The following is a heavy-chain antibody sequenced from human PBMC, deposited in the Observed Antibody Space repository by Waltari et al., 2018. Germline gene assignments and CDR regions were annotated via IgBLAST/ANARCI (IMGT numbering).Heavy chain of an antibody. D-gene: IGHD3-22*01. CDR1: GYTFTGYY. J-gene: IGHJ4*02. V-gene: IGHV1-2*02. Sequence: QVQLVQSGAEVKKPGASVKVSCKASGYTFTGYYMHWVRQAPGQGLEWMGWINPNSGGTNYAQKFQGRVTMTRDTSISTAYMELSRLRSDDTAVYYCARDKYYYDSSGYYSFFDYWGQGTLVTVSS. CDR3: ARDKYYYDSSGYYSFFDY. CDR2: INPNSGGT.